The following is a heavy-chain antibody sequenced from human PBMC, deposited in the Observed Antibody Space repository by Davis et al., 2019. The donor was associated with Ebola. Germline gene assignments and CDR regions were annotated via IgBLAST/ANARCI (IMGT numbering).Heavy chain of an antibody. Sequence: ASVKVSCKASGYTFTSYGFSWVRQAPGQGLEWMGWISAYNGNTNYAQKLQGRVTMTTDTSTSTAYMELRSLRSDDTAVYYCARVVVPAAIMAYYYYYYMDVWGKGTTVTVSS. J-gene: IGHJ6*03. CDR2: ISAYNGNT. V-gene: IGHV1-18*04. CDR3: ARVVVPAAIMAYYYYYYMDV. D-gene: IGHD2-2*01. CDR1: GYTFTSYG.